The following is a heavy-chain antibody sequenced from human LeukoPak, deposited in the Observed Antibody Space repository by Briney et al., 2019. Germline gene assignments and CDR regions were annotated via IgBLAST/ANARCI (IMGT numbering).Heavy chain of an antibody. V-gene: IGHV3-48*01. D-gene: IGHD1-1*01. CDR3: ARVKGTYFDY. Sequence: GGSLRLSCTVSGFPLSSYSMNWFRQAPGKGLEWVAYISASGANIYYVDSVMGRFTVSRDNPQSSLFLQMNSPRAEDTAVYYCARVKGTYFDYRGQGALVTVSS. CDR1: GFPLSSYS. J-gene: IGHJ4*02. CDR2: ISASGANI.